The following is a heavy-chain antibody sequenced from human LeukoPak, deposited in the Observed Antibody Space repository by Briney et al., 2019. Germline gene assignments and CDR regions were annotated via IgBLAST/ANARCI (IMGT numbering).Heavy chain of an antibody. CDR1: GGSFSGYY. Sequence: PSETLSLTCGVFGGSFSGYYWSWIRQTPGKGLEWIGEIDHRGSTNYNPSLKSRVTMSGDTSKNQFSLKLSSVTAADTAVYYCARGRDGYNYVYYYYYYMDVWGKGTTVTVSS. D-gene: IGHD5-24*01. CDR3: ARGRDGYNYVYYYYYYMDV. J-gene: IGHJ6*03. V-gene: IGHV4-34*01. CDR2: IDHRGST.